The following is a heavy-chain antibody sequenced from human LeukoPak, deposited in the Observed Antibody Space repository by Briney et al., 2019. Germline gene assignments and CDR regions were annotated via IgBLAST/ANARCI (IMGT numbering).Heavy chain of an antibody. D-gene: IGHD2-8*01. CDR1: GGSFSGYY. CDR2: ISHSGST. J-gene: IGHJ6*03. V-gene: IGHV4-34*01. CDR3: ARGVYATYYYYYYMDV. Sequence: SETLSLTCAVYGGSFSGYYWSWIRQPPGKGLEWIGEISHSGSTNYNPSLKSRVTISVDTSKNQFSLKLSSVTAADTAVYYCARGVYATYYYYYYMDVWGKGTTVTVSS.